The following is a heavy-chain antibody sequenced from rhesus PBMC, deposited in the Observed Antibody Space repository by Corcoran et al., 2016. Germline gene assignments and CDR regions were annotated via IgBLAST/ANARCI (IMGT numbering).Heavy chain of an antibody. CDR3: ARDPAYCSGTYCPNRFDV. CDR1: GGLISRTY. Sequence: QLQLQESGPGLVKPSVTLSLTCAVSGGLISRTYWSSIRQPPGKGLGLFGRISGSGGNTDNNPSLKSRVTISTDTSKNQFSLKLSSVTAADTAVYYCARDPAYCSGTYCPNRFDVWGPGVLVTVSS. D-gene: IGHD2-15*01. V-gene: IGHV4-173*01. CDR2: ISGSGGNT. J-gene: IGHJ5-1*01.